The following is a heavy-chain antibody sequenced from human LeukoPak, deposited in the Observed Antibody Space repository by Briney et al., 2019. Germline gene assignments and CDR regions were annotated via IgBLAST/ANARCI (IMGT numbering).Heavy chain of an antibody. CDR2: ISSSSSYI. J-gene: IGHJ4*02. Sequence: PGGSLRLSCAASGLTFSSYSKNWVRQAPGKGLEWVSSISSSSSYIYYADSVKGRFTISRGNAKNSLYLQMNSLRAEDTAVYYCAKDQKGLNDYWGQGTLVTVSS. CDR3: AKDQKGLNDY. V-gene: IGHV3-21*01. D-gene: IGHD2-8*01. CDR1: GLTFSSYS.